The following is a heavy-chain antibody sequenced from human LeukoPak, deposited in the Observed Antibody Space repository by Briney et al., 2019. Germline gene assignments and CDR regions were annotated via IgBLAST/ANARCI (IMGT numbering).Heavy chain of an antibody. CDR3: ARGPQSAQGSYYLADY. CDR1: GYTFTSYY. CDR2: INPSGGST. J-gene: IGHJ4*02. D-gene: IGHD1-26*01. Sequence: GASVKVSCKASGYTFTSYYMHWVRQAPGQGLEWMGIINPSGGSTSYAQKFQGRVTMTRDTSTSTVYMELSSLRSEDTAVYYCARGPQSAQGSYYLADYWGQGTLVTVSS. V-gene: IGHV1-46*01.